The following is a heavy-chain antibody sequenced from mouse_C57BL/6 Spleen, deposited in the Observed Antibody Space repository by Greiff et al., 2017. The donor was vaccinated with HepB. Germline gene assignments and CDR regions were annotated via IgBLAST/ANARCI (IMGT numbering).Heavy chain of an antibody. J-gene: IGHJ2*01. Sequence: LQESGPELVKPGASVKISCKASGYSFTGYYMNWVKQSPEKSLEWIGEINPSTGGTTYNQKFKAKATLTVDKSSSTAYMQLKSRTSEDSAVYYCARSERYYYCSSYYFDYWGQGTTLTVSS. V-gene: IGHV1-42*01. CDR3: ARSERYYYCSSYYFDY. CDR2: INPSTGGT. CDR1: GYSFTGYY. D-gene: IGHD1-1*01.